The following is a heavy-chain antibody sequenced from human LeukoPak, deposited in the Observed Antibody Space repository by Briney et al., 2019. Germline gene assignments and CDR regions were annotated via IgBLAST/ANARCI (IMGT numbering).Heavy chain of an antibody. V-gene: IGHV3-9*01. CDR1: GFTFDDYA. CDR2: ISWNSGSI. CDR3: AKAQAAAGMRGAFDI. J-gene: IGHJ3*02. Sequence: PGGSLRLSCAASGFTFDDYAMHWVRQAPGKGLEWVSGISWNSGSIGYADSVKGRFTISRDNAKNSLYLQMNSLRAEDTALYYCAKAQAAAGMRGAFDIWGQGTMVTVSS. D-gene: IGHD6-13*01.